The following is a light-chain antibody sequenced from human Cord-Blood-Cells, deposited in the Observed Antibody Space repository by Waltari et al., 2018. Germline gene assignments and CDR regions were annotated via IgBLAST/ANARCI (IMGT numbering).Light chain of an antibody. CDR1: QSISSY. Sequence: DIQMTQSPSSLSASVGDRVTITCRASQSISSYLNWYQQKPGKAPKLLIYAASSLQSGVPSRFSGIGSGTDFTLTISSLQPEDFATYYCQQSYSTLRSYTFGQGTKLEIK. CDR2: AAS. V-gene: IGKV1-39*01. J-gene: IGKJ2*01. CDR3: QQSYSTLRSYT.